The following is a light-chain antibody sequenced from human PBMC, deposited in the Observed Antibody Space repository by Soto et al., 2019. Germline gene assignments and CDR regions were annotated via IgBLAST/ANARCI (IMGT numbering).Light chain of an antibody. Sequence: EIVMTQSPPSLTVTPGEPASISCRSSQRLLHSNGNTFLDWYLQKPGQSPQLLFYLGSNRASGVPDRVSDSEAGTDFTLKISRVEAEDVGVYYCMQALQTPYTFGQGTKLEIK. CDR3: MQALQTPYT. J-gene: IGKJ2*01. CDR2: LGS. CDR1: QRLLHSNGNTF. V-gene: IGKV2-28*01.